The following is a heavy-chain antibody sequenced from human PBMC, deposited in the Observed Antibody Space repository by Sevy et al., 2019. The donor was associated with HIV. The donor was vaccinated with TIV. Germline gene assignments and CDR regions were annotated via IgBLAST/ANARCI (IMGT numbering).Heavy chain of an antibody. CDR1: GFTFTTHG. J-gene: IGHJ6*02. Sequence: GGSLRLSCTASGFTFTTHGMHWVHQAPGKGLEWVAVISYHGRNKFYGSSVEGRFTISRDNSKKTLYLQMNSLTTEDTAVYYCARDFTGYNGVDVWGQGTMVTVSS. V-gene: IGHV3-30*03. CDR2: ISYHGRNK. CDR3: ARDFTGYNGVDV. D-gene: IGHD3-9*01.